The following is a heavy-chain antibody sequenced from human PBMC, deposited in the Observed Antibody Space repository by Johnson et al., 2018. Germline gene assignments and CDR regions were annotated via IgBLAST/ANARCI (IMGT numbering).Heavy chain of an antibody. D-gene: IGHD3-9*01. CDR1: GFTFSDYY. CDR2: IYSGGST. V-gene: IGHV3-66*01. Sequence: VQLVESGGGLVKPGGSXRLSCAASGFTFSDYYMSWIRQAPGKGLEWVSVIYSGGSTYYADSVKGRFPLYRDNSKNTLYLKMNSLRAEDTTVYYLARDQDYDILTGYIDDAFDIWGQGTMVTVSS. CDR3: ARDQDYDILTGYIDDAFDI. J-gene: IGHJ3*02.